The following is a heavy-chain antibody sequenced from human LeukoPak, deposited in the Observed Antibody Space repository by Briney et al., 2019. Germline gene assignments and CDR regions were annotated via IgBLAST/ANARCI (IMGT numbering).Heavy chain of an antibody. V-gene: IGHV3-7*01. D-gene: IGHD3-10*01. Sequence: GALRLSCAASGFTFSRYWMRRVRQAPGKGLEGVANIKNDGSEEYYVDSVKGRFTISRDNARNSLFLQMNSLTVEDTAVYYCARAIRGSAVDTGDRWGQGTLVTVSS. CDR3: ARAIRGSAVDTGDR. CDR1: GFTFSRYW. CDR2: IKNDGSEE. J-gene: IGHJ4*02.